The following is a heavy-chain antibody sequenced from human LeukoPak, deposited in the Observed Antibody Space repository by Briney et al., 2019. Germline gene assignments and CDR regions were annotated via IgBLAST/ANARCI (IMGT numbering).Heavy chain of an antibody. CDR3: ARVHYDSSGYCYAWFDP. CDR2: INHSGST. Sequence: PSETLSLTCAVDGGSFSGYYWSWLRQPPGKGLEWIGEINHSGSTNYNPSLKSRVTISVDTSKNQSSLKLSSVTAADTAVYYCARVHYDSSGYCYAWFDPWGQGTLVTVSS. CDR1: GGSFSGYY. D-gene: IGHD3-22*01. V-gene: IGHV4-34*01. J-gene: IGHJ5*02.